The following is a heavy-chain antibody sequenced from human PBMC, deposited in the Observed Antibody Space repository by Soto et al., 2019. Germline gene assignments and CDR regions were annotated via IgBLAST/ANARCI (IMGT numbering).Heavy chain of an antibody. Sequence: QMQLVQSGAEVKKPGASVKVSCKASGYTFTTYDINWVREATGQGLEWMGWMNPNSGNTGYAQKFQGRVTMTRNTSISTAYMELSSLRSEDTAVYYCARAQVPAAMSFYHYGMDVWGQGTTVTVSS. D-gene: IGHD2-2*01. V-gene: IGHV1-8*01. CDR1: GYTFTTYD. CDR3: ARAQVPAAMSFYHYGMDV. CDR2: MNPNSGNT. J-gene: IGHJ6*02.